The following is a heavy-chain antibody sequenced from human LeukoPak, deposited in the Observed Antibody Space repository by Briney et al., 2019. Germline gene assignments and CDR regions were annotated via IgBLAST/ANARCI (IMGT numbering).Heavy chain of an antibody. CDR3: ARVNHEGPYGSFDY. CDR1: GFTFSSYS. D-gene: IGHD3-10*01. Sequence: GGSLRLSCAASGFTFSSYSMNWVRQAPGKGLEWVSSISSSSSYIYYADSVKGRFTVSRDNAKNSLYLQMNSLRAEDTAVYYCARVNHEGPYGSFDYWGQGTLVTVSS. J-gene: IGHJ4*02. V-gene: IGHV3-21*01. CDR2: ISSSSSYI.